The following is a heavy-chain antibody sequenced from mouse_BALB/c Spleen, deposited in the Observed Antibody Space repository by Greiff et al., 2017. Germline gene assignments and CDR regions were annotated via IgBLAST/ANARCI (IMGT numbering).Heavy chain of an antibody. Sequence: EVHLVESGGGLVKPGGSLKLSCAASGFTFSSYAMSWVRQTPEKRLEWVATISSGGSYTYYPDSVKGRFTISRDNAKNTLYLQMSSLRSEDTAMYYCASYGNYVWFAYWGQGTLVTVSA. V-gene: IGHV5-9-3*01. CDR2: ISSGGSYT. CDR1: GFTFSSYA. D-gene: IGHD2-1*01. J-gene: IGHJ3*01. CDR3: ASYGNYVWFAY.